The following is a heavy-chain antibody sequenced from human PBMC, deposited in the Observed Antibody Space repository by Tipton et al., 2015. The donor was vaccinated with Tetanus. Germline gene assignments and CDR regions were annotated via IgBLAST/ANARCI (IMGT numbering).Heavy chain of an antibody. CDR2: IYPGDSDT. Sequence: QLVQSGGEVKKPGESLKISCKGSGYIFTNYWIGRVRQMPGKGLEWMGIIYPGDSDTRYSPSFQGQVTISVDKSINTAYLQWSSLKASDTSMFYCARAHCSDGVCNFDFWGQGALVTVAS. V-gene: IGHV5-51*01. CDR1: GYIFTNYW. D-gene: IGHD2-8*01. J-gene: IGHJ4*02. CDR3: ARAHCSDGVCNFDF.